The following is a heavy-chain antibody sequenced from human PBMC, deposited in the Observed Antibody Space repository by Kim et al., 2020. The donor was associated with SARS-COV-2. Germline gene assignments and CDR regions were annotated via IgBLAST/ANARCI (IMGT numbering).Heavy chain of an antibody. CDR2: ISARGGST. D-gene: IGHD2-15*01. CDR1: GFTFSIYA. CDR3: VRPKEYCSGGRCYGGDYYSYNGMDV. J-gene: IGHJ6*02. Sequence: GGSLRLSCAASGFTFSIYAMTWFRQAPGKGLEWVSGISARGGSTYYGESVKGRFTISRDNSKNTLYLQMNSLRAEDTAVYYCVRPKEYCSGGRCYGGDYYSYNGMDVWGQRTTVTVSS. V-gene: IGHV3-23*01.